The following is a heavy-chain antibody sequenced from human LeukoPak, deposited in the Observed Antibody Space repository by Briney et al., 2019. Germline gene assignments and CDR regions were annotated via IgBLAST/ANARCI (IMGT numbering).Heavy chain of an antibody. CDR3: AREYCSSGSYYSRVSYYYYYYIDV. D-gene: IGHD2-15*01. CDR1: GYSISSGYY. Sequence: SETLSLTCTVSGYSISSGYYWGWIRQPPGKGLEWIGSIYHSGTTYYNPSLKSRVTISVDTSKNQFSLKLSSVTAADTAVYYCAREYCSSGSYYSRVSYYYYYYIDVWGKGTTVTVSS. CDR2: IYHSGTT. J-gene: IGHJ6*03. V-gene: IGHV4-38-2*02.